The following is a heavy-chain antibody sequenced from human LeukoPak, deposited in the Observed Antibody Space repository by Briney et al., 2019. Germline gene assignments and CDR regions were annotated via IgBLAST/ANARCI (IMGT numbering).Heavy chain of an antibody. CDR3: ASPYYYDSSGYYSLIRY. Sequence: GGSLRLSCTASKFTFSHYGMQWVRQAPGKGLEWVAVISYDGSNKYYADSVKGRFTISRDNSKNTLYLQMNSLRAEDTAVYYCASPYYYDSSGYYSLIRYWGQGTLVTVSS. D-gene: IGHD3-22*01. V-gene: IGHV3-30*03. CDR2: ISYDGSNK. J-gene: IGHJ4*02. CDR1: KFTFSHYG.